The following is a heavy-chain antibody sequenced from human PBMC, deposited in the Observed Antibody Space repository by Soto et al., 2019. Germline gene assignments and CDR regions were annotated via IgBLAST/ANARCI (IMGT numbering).Heavy chain of an antibody. CDR3: ARVSGADHD. J-gene: IGHJ4*02. Sequence: QVQLVQSGAEVKKPGASVKVSCKASGYTFTAYFIHWVRQAPGQGLEWMGRINPNSGGANYAQKFQGWVTMTRDTSINTAHMELSRLTSDDTAVYYCARVSGADHDWGQGTLVTVSS. D-gene: IGHD3-3*01. V-gene: IGHV1-2*04. CDR2: INPNSGGA. CDR1: GYTFTAYF.